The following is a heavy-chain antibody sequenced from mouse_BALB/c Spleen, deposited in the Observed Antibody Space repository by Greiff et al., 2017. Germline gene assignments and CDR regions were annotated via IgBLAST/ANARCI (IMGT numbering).Heavy chain of an antibody. D-gene: IGHD2-1*01. CDR1: GFSLTSYG. Sequence: QVQLKESGPGLVAPSQSLSITCTVSGFSLTSYGVHWVRQPPGKGLEWLGVIWAGGSTNYNSALMSRLSISKDNSKSQVFLKMNSLQTDDTAMYYCASPYGNYFAYWGQGTLVTVSA. CDR3: ASPYGNYFAY. V-gene: IGHV2-9*02. J-gene: IGHJ3*01. CDR2: IWAGGST.